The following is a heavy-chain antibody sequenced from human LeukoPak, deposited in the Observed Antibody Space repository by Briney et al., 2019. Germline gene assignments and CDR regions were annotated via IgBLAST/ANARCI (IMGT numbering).Heavy chain of an antibody. CDR2: INPSGGST. V-gene: IGHV1-46*01. D-gene: IGHD1-14*01. Sequence: GASVKVSCKASGYTFTSYYMHWVRQAPGQGLEWMGIINPSGGSTSYAQKFQGRVTMTRDASTSTVYMELSSLRSEDTAVYYCARTTGSPRRLYYFDYWGQGTLVTVSS. CDR1: GYTFTSYY. CDR3: ARTTGSPRRLYYFDY. J-gene: IGHJ4*02.